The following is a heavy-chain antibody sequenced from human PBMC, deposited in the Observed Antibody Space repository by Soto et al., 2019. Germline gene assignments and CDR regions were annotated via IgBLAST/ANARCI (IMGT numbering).Heavy chain of an antibody. CDR2: ISAYNGNT. CDR1: GYTFTSYG. V-gene: IGHV1-18*01. CDR3: ARDPYYYDSSCPGWFDR. Sequence: QVQLVQSGAEVKKPGASVKVSCKASGYTFTSYGISWLRQAPGQGLEWMGWISAYNGNTNYAQKLQGRVTMTTDTPTSRAYMELSGLRSDDTAVYYCARDPYYYDSSCPGWFDRWGQGTLVSVSS. J-gene: IGHJ5*02. D-gene: IGHD3-22*01.